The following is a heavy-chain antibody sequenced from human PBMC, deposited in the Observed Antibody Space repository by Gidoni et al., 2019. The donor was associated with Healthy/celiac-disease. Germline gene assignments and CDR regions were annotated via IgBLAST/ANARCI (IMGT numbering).Heavy chain of an antibody. J-gene: IGHJ4*02. V-gene: IGHV3-7*03. Sequence: EVQLVESGGGLVQPGGSLRLSCAASGFTFSRYWMSWVRQAPGKGLEWVANIKQDGSEKYYVDSVKGRFTISRDNAKNSLYLQMNSLRAEDTAVYYCARDLGTYSSSWYFTYWGQGTLVTVSS. CDR2: IKQDGSEK. CDR1: GFTFSRYW. CDR3: ARDLGTYSSSWYFTY. D-gene: IGHD6-13*01.